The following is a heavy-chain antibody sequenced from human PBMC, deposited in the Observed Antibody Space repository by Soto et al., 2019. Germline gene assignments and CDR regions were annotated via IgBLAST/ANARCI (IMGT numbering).Heavy chain of an antibody. D-gene: IGHD1-26*01. V-gene: IGHV4-30-4*01. CDR1: GGSISSGDYY. Sequence: QVQLQESGPGLVKPSQTLSLTCTVSGGSISSGDYYWSWIRQPPGKGLEWIGYIYYSGSTYYNPSLKSRVTTSVDTSKNQLYLKLSSVTAADTAVYYCARVGGIVGATTHDYWGQGTLVTVSS. J-gene: IGHJ4*02. CDR2: IYYSGST. CDR3: ARVGGIVGATTHDY.